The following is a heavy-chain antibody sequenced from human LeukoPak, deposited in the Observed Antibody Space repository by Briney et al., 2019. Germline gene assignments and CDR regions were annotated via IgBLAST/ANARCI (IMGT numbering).Heavy chain of an antibody. CDR1: GGSISSGGYY. Sequence: SQTLSLTCTVSGGSISSGGYYWSWIRQHPGKGLEWIGYIYYSGSTYYNPSLKSRVTISVDTSKNQFSLKLSSVTAADTPVYYCARERLGAYYYSYGMDVWGQGTTVTVSS. D-gene: IGHD3-16*01. CDR2: IYYSGST. CDR3: ARERLGAYYYSYGMDV. V-gene: IGHV4-31*03. J-gene: IGHJ6*02.